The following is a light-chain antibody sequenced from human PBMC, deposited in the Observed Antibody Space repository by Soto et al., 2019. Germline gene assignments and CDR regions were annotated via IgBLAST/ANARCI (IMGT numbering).Light chain of an antibody. V-gene: IGLV2-14*03. J-gene: IGLJ1*01. Sequence: QSALTQPASVSGSPGQAITISCTGTSSDVGGYNYASWYQQHPGKAPKLMIYEVSDRPSGVSHRFSGSKSGNTASLTISGLQAEDEADYYCSSFTSTSTLVFGIGTKLTVL. CDR1: SSDVGGYNY. CDR2: EVS. CDR3: SSFTSTSTLV.